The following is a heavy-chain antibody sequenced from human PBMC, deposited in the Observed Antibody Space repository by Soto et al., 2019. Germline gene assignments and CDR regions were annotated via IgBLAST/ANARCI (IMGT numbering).Heavy chain of an antibody. CDR2: VSAYKGNT. CDR1: GYTLSSYR. CDR3: ARGSPVGATNQDWFDP. J-gene: IGHJ5*02. D-gene: IGHD1-26*01. V-gene: IGHV1-18*04. Sequence: ASLKVSRKASGYTLSSYRISWVRQAPGQGLEWMGWVSAYKGNTKYAQKLPGRSTMTTDTYTRTAYMELRTLRSDDTAVYYCARGSPVGATNQDWFDPWGQGTPGTVSP.